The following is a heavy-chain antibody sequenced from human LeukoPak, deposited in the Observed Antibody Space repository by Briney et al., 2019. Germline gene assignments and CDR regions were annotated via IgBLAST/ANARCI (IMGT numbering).Heavy chain of an antibody. CDR2: IDYRGTT. CDR3: ARHGEGGLRYHDY. J-gene: IGHJ4*02. D-gene: IGHD3-9*01. V-gene: IGHV4-39*01. Sequence: SETLSLTCTVSGGSITTTSYYWGWIRQPPGKGLEWIGSIDYRGTTHYNPSLKSRITISVDTSNNQFSLKGSSVTAADTAVYYCARHGEGGLRYHDYWGQGTLVTVSA. CDR1: GGSITTTSYY.